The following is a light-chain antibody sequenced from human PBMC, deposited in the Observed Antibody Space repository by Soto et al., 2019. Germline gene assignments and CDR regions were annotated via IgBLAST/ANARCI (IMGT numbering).Light chain of an antibody. CDR2: SIN. Sequence: QAVVTQEPSLTVSPGGRVTLTCASSTGAVSKGFSPNWVQKRPGQPPRALIYSINKKHTGTPGRFSGSLLGGKAALPLSGVHPEDEAVSYCLLWYGGAYVFGTGTKGTVL. CDR1: TGAVSKGFS. J-gene: IGLJ1*01. CDR3: LLWYGGAYV. V-gene: IGLV7-43*01.